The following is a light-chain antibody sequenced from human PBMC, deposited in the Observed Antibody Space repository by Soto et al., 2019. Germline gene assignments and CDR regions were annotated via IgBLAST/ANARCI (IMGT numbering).Light chain of an antibody. CDR2: AAS. J-gene: IGKJ5*01. CDR3: QQADTFPIT. V-gene: IGKV1D-12*01. Sequence: IQMTQSPSSVSASVGYSVTISCQSSQGISRSLAWYQQKPGKAPKLLIYAASSLQSGVPSRFSGSGFGTDFTLTISSLQPEDSTIYYCQQADTFPITFGQGTRLEIK. CDR1: QGISRS.